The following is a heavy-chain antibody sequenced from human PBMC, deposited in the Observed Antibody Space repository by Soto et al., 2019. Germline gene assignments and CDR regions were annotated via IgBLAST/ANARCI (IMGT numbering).Heavy chain of an antibody. CDR1: GGSISSSSYY. J-gene: IGHJ6*02. Sequence: SETLSLTCTVSGGSISSSSYYWGWIRQPPGKGLEWIGSIYYSGSTYYNPSLKSRVTISVDTSKNQFSLKLSSVTAADTAVYYCARRSGYYRYGMGVWGQGTTVTVSS. CDR2: IYYSGST. D-gene: IGHD3-3*01. CDR3: ARRSGYYRYGMGV. V-gene: IGHV4-39*01.